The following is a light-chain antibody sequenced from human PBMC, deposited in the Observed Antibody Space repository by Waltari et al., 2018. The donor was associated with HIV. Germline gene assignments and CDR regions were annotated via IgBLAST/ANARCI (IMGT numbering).Light chain of an antibody. J-gene: IGKJ5*01. CDR1: HSLLDSDDAHTY. CDR2: SLS. Sequence: DIVMTQSPLSLAVTPGEPASISCTSSHSLLDSDDAHTYLYWFLQKPGQSPHLLIHSLSSRASGVPDRFSGSGSGTDFKLQITRVEAEDVGIYYCMQRIEFPITFGQGTRLEIK. CDR3: MQRIEFPIT. V-gene: IGKV2-40*01.